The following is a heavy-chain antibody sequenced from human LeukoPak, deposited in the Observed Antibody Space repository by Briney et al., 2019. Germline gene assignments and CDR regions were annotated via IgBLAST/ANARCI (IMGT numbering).Heavy chain of an antibody. J-gene: IGHJ5*02. CDR2: IYYSGST. D-gene: IGHD4-11*01. CDR3: AIDDYTNYRGSRFDP. CDR1: GGSVSSSSYY. V-gene: IGHV4-39*01. Sequence: SETLSLTCTVSGGSVSSSSYYWGWIRQPPGKGLEWIGSIYYSGSTYYNPSLKSRVTMSVDTSKNQFSLKLNSVTAADTAVYYCAIDDYTNYRGSRFDPWGQGTLVTVSS.